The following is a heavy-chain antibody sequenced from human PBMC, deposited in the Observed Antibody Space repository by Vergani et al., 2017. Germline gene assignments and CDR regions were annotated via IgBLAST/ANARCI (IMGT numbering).Heavy chain of an antibody. Sequence: EVQLVESGGGLVKPGGSLRLSCAASGFSFSSYSMNWVRQAPGKGLEWVASISGSSSYVFYRDSVEGRFTSTRDNAKKSVYLQMNSLGAEDTAMYFCARGLWDCTHIRCSPPSYWGQGTQVTVSS. J-gene: IGHJ4*02. CDR1: GFSFSSYS. CDR2: ISGSSSYV. CDR3: ARGLWDCTHIRCSPPSY. D-gene: IGHD2-8*01. V-gene: IGHV3-21*02.